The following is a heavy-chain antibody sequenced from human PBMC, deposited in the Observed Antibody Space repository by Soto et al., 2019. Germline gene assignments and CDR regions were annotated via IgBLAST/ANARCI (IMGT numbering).Heavy chain of an antibody. CDR3: ARGVGQCSGGSCYTGFWFDP. CDR2: INPSGGST. CDR1: GYTFTSYY. V-gene: IGHV1-46*01. D-gene: IGHD2-15*01. Sequence: QVQLVQSGAEVKKPGASVKVSCKASGYTFTSYYMHWVRQAPGQGLEWMGIINPSGGSTSYAQKFQGRVTMTRDTATSTVYMELSSLRSEDTAVYYCARGVGQCSGGSCYTGFWFDPWGQGTLVTVSS. J-gene: IGHJ5*02.